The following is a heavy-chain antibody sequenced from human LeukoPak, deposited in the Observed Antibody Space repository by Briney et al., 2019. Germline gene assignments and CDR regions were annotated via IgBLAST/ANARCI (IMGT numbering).Heavy chain of an antibody. CDR2: IIPIFGTA. Sequence: SVRVSCKASGGTFISYAISWVRQAPGQGLEWRGGIIPIFGTANYAQKFQGRVTITADEYTSTEYMEMRSLRSEYTAVYYCARGVYYDFWKRFDYYYYYYMDVWGKGTTVTVSS. CDR1: GGTFISYA. CDR3: ARGVYYDFWKRFDYYYYYYMDV. V-gene: IGHV1-69*13. J-gene: IGHJ6*03. D-gene: IGHD3-3*01.